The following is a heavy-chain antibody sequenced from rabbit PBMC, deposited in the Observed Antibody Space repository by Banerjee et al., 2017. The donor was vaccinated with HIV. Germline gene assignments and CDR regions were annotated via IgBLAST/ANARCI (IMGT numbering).Heavy chain of an antibody. CDR2: IYAGKGNT. V-gene: IGHV1S7*01. D-gene: IGHD4-1*01. J-gene: IGHJ4*01. Sequence: RLKETGGGLVQPGGSMTLSCRASGFDFSSYYMNWVRQAPGKGLEWIGSIYAGKGNTDYASWGNGRFTISSDNAQNTVDLQMNSLTAADTATYFCARIDPRYYTSDWDYFNLWGPGTLVTVS. CDR1: GFDFSSYY. CDR3: ARIDPRYYTSDWDYFNL.